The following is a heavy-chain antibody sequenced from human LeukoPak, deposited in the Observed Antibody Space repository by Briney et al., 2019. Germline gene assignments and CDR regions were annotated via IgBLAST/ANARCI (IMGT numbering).Heavy chain of an antibody. V-gene: IGHV1-46*01. CDR3: ARVGSEYGGAFDI. D-gene: IGHD3-16*01. Sequence: GASVKVSCKASGYTFTSYYMHWVRQAPGQGLEWMGIINPSGGSTSYAQKFQGRVTMTRDMSTSTVYMELSSLRSEDTAVYYCARVGSEYGGAFDIWGQGTMVTVSS. CDR1: GYTFTSYY. CDR2: INPSGGST. J-gene: IGHJ3*02.